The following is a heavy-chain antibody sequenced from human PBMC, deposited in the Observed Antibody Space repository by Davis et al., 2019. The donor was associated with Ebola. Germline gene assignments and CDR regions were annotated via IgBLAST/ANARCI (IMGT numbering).Heavy chain of an antibody. CDR3: ARGGIAVAGTIDY. J-gene: IGHJ4*02. Sequence: GESLKIPCAASGFTFSSYAMSWVRQAPGKGLEWVSGISGSGVSTYHADPVKGRFTISRDNSRNTLFLQMNSLGAEDTAVYYCARGGIAVAGTIDYWGQGTLVTVSS. CDR1: GFTFSSYA. V-gene: IGHV3-23*01. CDR2: ISGSGVST. D-gene: IGHD6-19*01.